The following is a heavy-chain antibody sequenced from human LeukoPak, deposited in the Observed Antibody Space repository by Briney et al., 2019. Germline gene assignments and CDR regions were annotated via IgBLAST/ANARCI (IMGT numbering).Heavy chain of an antibody. CDR3: ARDQGYNAFDI. V-gene: IGHV4-59*01. D-gene: IGHD5-24*01. J-gene: IGHJ3*02. CDR1: GGSISSYY. CDR2: IYYSGST. Sequence: SETLSLTCTVSGGSISSYYWSWIRQPPGKGLEWTGYIYYSGSTSYNPSLKSRVTISVDTSKNQFSLRLSSVTAADTAVYYCARDQGYNAFDIWGQGTMVTVSS.